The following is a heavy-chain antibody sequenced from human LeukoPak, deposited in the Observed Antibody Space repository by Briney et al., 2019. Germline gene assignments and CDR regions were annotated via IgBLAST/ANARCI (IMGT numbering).Heavy chain of an antibody. CDR3: ARRSWGNNWFDP. Sequence: GSLRLSCAASGFTFSNAWMSWVRQAPGKGLEWIGYIYYSGSTNYNPSLKSRVTISVDTSKNQFSLKLSSVTAADTAVYFCARRSWGNNWFDPWGQGTLVTVSS. CDR2: IYYSGST. V-gene: IGHV4-59*08. D-gene: IGHD7-27*01. CDR1: GFTFSNAW. J-gene: IGHJ5*02.